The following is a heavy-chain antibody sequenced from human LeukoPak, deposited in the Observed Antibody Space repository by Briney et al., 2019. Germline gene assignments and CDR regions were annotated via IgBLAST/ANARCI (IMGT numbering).Heavy chain of an antibody. CDR2: IYSGGGT. J-gene: IGHJ4*02. CDR3: ARGFRSVTTWGYFDY. Sequence: GGSLRLSCAASGFTVSTNYMSWVRQAPGKGLEWVSLIYSGGGTYYADSVKGRFTISRDNSRNTLSLQMNSLRVDDTAVYYCARGFRSVTTWGYFDYWGQGALVAVSS. CDR1: GFTVSTNY. D-gene: IGHD4-17*01. V-gene: IGHV3-66*01.